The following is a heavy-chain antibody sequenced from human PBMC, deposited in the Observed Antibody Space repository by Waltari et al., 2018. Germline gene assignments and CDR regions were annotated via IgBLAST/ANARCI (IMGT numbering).Heavy chain of an antibody. CDR2: IYHSGGT. V-gene: IGHV4-38-2*01. CDR1: GYSISSGYY. J-gene: IGHJ2*01. D-gene: IGHD6-6*01. Sequence: QVQLQESGPGLVKPSETLSLTCAVSGYSISSGYYWGWIRQPPGKGLEWIGSIYHSGGTYNNPSLKSRVTISVDTSKNQFSLKLSSVTAADTAVYYCARVYSSSPSGSLNANWYFDLWGRGTLVTVSS. CDR3: ARVYSSSPSGSLNANWYFDL.